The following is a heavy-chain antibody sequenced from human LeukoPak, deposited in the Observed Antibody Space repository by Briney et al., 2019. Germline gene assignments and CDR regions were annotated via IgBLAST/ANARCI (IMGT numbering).Heavy chain of an antibody. CDR3: ARVGRDGYNYYFDY. D-gene: IGHD5-24*01. CDR2: MNPNSGNT. V-gene: IGHV1-8*03. CDR1: GYTFTSYD. J-gene: IGHJ4*02. Sequence: ASVKVSCKASGYTFTSYDINWVRQATGQGLEWMGWMNPNSGNTGYAQKFQGRVTITRNTSISTAYMELSSLRSEDTAVYYCARVGRDGYNYYFDYWGQGTLVTVSS.